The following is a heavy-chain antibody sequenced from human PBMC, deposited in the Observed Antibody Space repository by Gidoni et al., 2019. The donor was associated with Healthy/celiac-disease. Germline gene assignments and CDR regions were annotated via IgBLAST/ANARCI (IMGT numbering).Heavy chain of an antibody. CDR1: GFPLSTSGVG. CDR2: IYWNDDK. Sequence: QITLKESGPTLVKPTQTLTLTCTFSGFPLSTSGVGVGWIRQPPGKALEWLALIYWNDDKRYSPSLKSRLTISKDTSKNQVVLTMTNMDPVDTATYYCAHRRLYDFWSGYLGAFDIWGQGTMVTVSS. CDR3: AHRRLYDFWSGYLGAFDI. D-gene: IGHD3-3*01. J-gene: IGHJ3*02. V-gene: IGHV2-5*01.